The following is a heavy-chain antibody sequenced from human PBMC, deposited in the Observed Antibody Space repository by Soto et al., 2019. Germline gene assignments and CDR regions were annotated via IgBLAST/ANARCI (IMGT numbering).Heavy chain of an antibody. Sequence: GGSLRLSCAASGFTFSSYAMSWVRQAPGKGLEWVSAISGSGGSTYYADSVKGRFTISRDNSKNTLYLQMNSLRAEDTAVYYCAKDAGGGSYFGYYYYGMAVWGQGTTVTVSS. CDR1: GFTFSSYA. D-gene: IGHD1-26*01. CDR2: ISGSGGST. J-gene: IGHJ6*02. CDR3: AKDAGGGSYFGYYYYGMAV. V-gene: IGHV3-23*01.